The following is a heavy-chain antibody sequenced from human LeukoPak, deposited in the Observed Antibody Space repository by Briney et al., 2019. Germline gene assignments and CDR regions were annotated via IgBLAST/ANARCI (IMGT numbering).Heavy chain of an antibody. CDR2: ISSSSSYI. CDR3: ARGPKMARSNWFDP. Sequence: RLSXXXSGFTFSSYSMNWVRRAPGKGLEWVSSISSSSSYIYYADSVKGRFTISRDNAKNSLYLQMNSLRAEDTAVYYCARGPKMARSNWFDPWGQGTLVTVSS. CDR1: GFTFSSYS. D-gene: IGHD5-24*01. V-gene: IGHV3-21*01. J-gene: IGHJ5*02.